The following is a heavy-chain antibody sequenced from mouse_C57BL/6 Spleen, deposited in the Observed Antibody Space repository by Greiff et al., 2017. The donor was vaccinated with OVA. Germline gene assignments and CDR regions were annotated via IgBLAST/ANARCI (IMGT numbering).Heavy chain of an antibody. CDR1: GYTFTSYW. Sequence: QVQLQQPGAELVKPGASVQMSCKASGYTFTSYWITWVKQRPGQGLEWIGDIYPGSGSTNYNEKFKSKATLTVDTSSSTAYMQLSSLTSEDSAVYYCARDYYGSSYVGDYFDYWGQGTTLTVSS. V-gene: IGHV1-55*01. CDR3: ARDYYGSSYVGDYFDY. CDR2: IYPGSGST. D-gene: IGHD1-1*01. J-gene: IGHJ2*01.